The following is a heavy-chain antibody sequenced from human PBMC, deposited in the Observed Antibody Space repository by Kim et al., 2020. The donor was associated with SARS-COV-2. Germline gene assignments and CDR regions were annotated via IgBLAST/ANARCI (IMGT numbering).Heavy chain of an antibody. CDR2: RNI. J-gene: IGHJ6*02. V-gene: IGHV3-48*01. Sequence: RNIYYAEPVKGRFTISRDNAKNSLYLHMNSLRAEDTAVYYCAAFGEDGMDVWGQGTTVTVSS. CDR3: AAFGEDGMDV. D-gene: IGHD3-10*01.